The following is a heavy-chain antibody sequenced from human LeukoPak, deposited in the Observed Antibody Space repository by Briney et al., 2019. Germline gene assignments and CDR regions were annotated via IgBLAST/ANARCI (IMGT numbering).Heavy chain of an antibody. CDR2: IIPIFGTA. CDR3: ARTRGSSWEVYYYYGMDV. V-gene: IGHV1-69*05. J-gene: IGHJ6*02. CDR1: GGTFSSYA. Sequence: SVKVSCKASGGTFSSYAISWVRQAPGQGLEWMGGIIPIFGTANYAQKLQGRVTMTTDTSTSTAYMELRSLRSDDTAVYYCARTRGSSWEVYYYYGMDVWGQGTTVTVSS. D-gene: IGHD6-13*01.